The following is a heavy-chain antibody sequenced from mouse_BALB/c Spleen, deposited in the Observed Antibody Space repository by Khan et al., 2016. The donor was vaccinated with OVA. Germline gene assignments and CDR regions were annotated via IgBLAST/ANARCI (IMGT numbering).Heavy chain of an antibody. V-gene: IGHV1-5*01. CDR2: IYPGNSDT. CDR3: ARGGYSSFAY. Sequence: EVQLQQSGTVLARPGASVKMSCKASGYSFTSYLIHWVKQRPGQGLEWIGDIYPGNSDTTYNQKFKDKAKLTEGTSANTAYMELSSLTNEDSAVYYCARGGYSSFAYWGQGTLVTVSA. D-gene: IGHD1-3*01. J-gene: IGHJ3*01. CDR1: GYSFTSYL.